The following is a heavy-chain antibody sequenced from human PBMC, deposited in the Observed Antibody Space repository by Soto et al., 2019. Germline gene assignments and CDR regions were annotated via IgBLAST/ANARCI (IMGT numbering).Heavy chain of an antibody. Sequence: GGSLRLSCAASGFTFSSYGMHWVRQAPGKGLEWVAVISYDGSNKYYADSVKGRFTISRDNSKNTLYLQMNSLRAEDTAVYYCAKDPSGSQPTGYYFDYWGQGTLVTVSS. J-gene: IGHJ4*02. D-gene: IGHD1-26*01. CDR1: GFTFSSYG. V-gene: IGHV3-30*18. CDR2: ISYDGSNK. CDR3: AKDPSGSQPTGYYFDY.